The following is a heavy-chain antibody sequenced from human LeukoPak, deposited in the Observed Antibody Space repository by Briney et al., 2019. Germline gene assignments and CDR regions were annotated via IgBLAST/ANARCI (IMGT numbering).Heavy chain of an antibody. D-gene: IGHD2-2*02. V-gene: IGHV3-23*01. CDR1: GFTFSSYW. Sequence: PGGSLRLSCAVSGFTFSSYWMPWVRQAPGKGLEWVSAISGSGGSTYYADSVKGRFTISRDNSKNTLYLQMNSLRAEDTAVYYCAKAAIYIDAFDIWGQGTMVTVSS. J-gene: IGHJ3*02. CDR2: ISGSGGST. CDR3: AKAAIYIDAFDI.